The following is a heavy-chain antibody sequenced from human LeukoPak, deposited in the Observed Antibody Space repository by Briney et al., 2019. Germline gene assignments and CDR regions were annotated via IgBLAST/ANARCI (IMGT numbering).Heavy chain of an antibody. CDR3: ATFSGWYFRSAFDI. J-gene: IGHJ3*02. Sequence: ASVKVSCKASGYTFTSYGISWVRQAPGQGLEWMGWINAGNGNTKYSQEFQGRVTITRNTSISTAYMELSSLRSEDTAVYYCATFSGWYFRSAFDIWGQGTMVTVSS. D-gene: IGHD6-19*01. CDR1: GYTFTSYG. V-gene: IGHV1-8*03. CDR2: INAGNGNT.